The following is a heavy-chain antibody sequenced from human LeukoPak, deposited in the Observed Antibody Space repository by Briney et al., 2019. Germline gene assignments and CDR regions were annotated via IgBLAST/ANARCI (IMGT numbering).Heavy chain of an antibody. CDR2: INHSGST. D-gene: IGHD1-7*01. V-gene: IGHV4-34*01. CDR1: GGSFSGYY. CDR3: ARDGYNWNYRRSYYYYYGMDV. Sequence: PSETLSLTCAVYGGSFSGYYWSWIRQPPGKGLEWIGEINHSGSTSYNPSLKSRVTISVDTSKNQFSLKLSSVTAADTAVYYCARDGYNWNYRRSYYYYYGMDVWGQGTTVTVSS. J-gene: IGHJ6*02.